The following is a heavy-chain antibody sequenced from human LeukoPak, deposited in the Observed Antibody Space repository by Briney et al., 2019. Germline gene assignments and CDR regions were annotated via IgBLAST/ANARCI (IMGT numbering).Heavy chain of an antibody. J-gene: IGHJ4*02. Sequence: GRSLRLSCAASGFTFSSYGMHWVRQAPGKGLEWVAVIWYDGSNKYYADSVKGRFTISRDNSKNTLYLQMNSPRAEDTAVYYCARDPYSGYDSYYFDYWGQGTLVTVSS. CDR1: GFTFSSYG. CDR3: ARDPYSGYDSYYFDY. V-gene: IGHV3-33*01. CDR2: IWYDGSNK. D-gene: IGHD5-12*01.